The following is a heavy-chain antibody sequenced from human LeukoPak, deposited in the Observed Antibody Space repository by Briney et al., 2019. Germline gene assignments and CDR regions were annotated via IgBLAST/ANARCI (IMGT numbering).Heavy chain of an antibody. V-gene: IGHV3-7*01. CDR3: ARDPGWGAFDH. CDR2: INPTGSEK. CDR1: GFTFRDNW. Sequence: GGSLRLSCAASGFTFRDNWMNWVRQAPGEGLEWVAIINPTGSEKGSVDSVKGRFIISRDHDKNSLYLKMNSLRVEDTAVYYCARDPGWGAFDHWGQGALVTVSS. J-gene: IGHJ4*02. D-gene: IGHD3-16*01.